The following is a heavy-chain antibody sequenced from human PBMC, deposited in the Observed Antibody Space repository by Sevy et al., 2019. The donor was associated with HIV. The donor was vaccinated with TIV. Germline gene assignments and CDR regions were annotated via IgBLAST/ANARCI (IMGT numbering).Heavy chain of an antibody. CDR3: AKDRGYSYSSIDF. J-gene: IGHJ4*02. CDR2: IMGDGSRR. Sequence: GGSLRLSCAASGFDFSTYWMHWVRQAPGKGLVWVSRIMGDGSRRSHADSVKGRFTISRDNAKNSLYLQMNNLRLEDTALYYCAKDRGYSYSSIDFWGQGTLVTVSS. D-gene: IGHD5-18*01. V-gene: IGHV3-74*01. CDR1: GFDFSTYW.